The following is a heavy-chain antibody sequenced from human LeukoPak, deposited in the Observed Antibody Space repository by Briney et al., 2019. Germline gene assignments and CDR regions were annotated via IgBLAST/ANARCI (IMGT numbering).Heavy chain of an antibody. Sequence: ASVKVSFQASGYTFTSYFLHGVRQAPGQGLAWMGIINPSGGSTGYAQKFQDRVIMTRDTSTSTVYMELSSLRSEDTAVYYCARRYCSSTSCHNNWFDPWGQGTLVTVSS. CDR3: ARRYCSSTSCHNNWFDP. D-gene: IGHD2-2*02. CDR2: INPSGGST. J-gene: IGHJ5*02. V-gene: IGHV1-46*01. CDR1: GYTFTSYF.